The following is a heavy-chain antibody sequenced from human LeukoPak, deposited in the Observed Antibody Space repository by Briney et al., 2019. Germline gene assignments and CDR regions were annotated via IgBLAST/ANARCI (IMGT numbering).Heavy chain of an antibody. CDR2: IYSRGGT. CDR3: ARDVSGTYSGGYDY. Sequence: GGSLRLSCAASGFTVSSNFMSWVRQAPGKGLECVSVIYSRGGTYYADSVQGRFTISRDNSKNTLYLQMNSLRAEDTAVYYCARDVSGTYSGGYDYWGQGTLVTVSS. D-gene: IGHD1-26*01. CDR1: GFTVSSNF. J-gene: IGHJ4*02. V-gene: IGHV3-66*01.